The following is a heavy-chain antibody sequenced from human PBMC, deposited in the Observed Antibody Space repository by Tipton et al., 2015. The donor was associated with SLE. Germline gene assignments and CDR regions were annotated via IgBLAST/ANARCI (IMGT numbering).Heavy chain of an antibody. CDR3: ATADLLGYCSGGSCHSFFDY. J-gene: IGHJ4*02. Sequence: GSLRLSCSASGFTFSTYAMHWVRQAPGKGLEYVSTITTNGGSTYYADSVRGRFTISRDNSKNTLYLQMSSLRAEDTAVYYCATADLLGYCSGGSCHSFFDYWGQGTLVTVSS. CDR2: ITTNGGST. V-gene: IGHV3-64D*06. CDR1: GFTFSTYA. D-gene: IGHD2-15*01.